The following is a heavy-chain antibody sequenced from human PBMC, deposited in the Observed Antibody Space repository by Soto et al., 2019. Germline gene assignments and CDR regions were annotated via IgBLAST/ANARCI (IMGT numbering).Heavy chain of an antibody. CDR3: ARSTAMVDYYFDY. D-gene: IGHD5-18*01. CDR1: GFTFSSYG. V-gene: IGHV3-33*01. CDR2: IWYDGSNK. Sequence: GGSLRLSCAASGFTFSSYGMHWVRQAPGRGLEWVAVIWYDGSNKYYADSVKGRFTISRDNSKNTLYLQMNSLRAEDTAVYYCARSTAMVDYYFDYWGQGTLVTVSS. J-gene: IGHJ4*02.